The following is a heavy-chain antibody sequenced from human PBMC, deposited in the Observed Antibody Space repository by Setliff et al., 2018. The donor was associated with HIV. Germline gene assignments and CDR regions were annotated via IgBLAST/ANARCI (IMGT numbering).Heavy chain of an antibody. D-gene: IGHD1-26*01. J-gene: IGHJ2*01. V-gene: IGHV4-39*01. CDR2: IYYSGSG. CDR1: GGSISSSSYY. CDR3: ARAAYSGTYLWEPATDL. Sequence: SETLSLTCTVSGGSISSSSYYWGWIRQPPGKGLEWIGSIYYSGSGYYNPSLKSRVTISVDTSKNQFSLKLSSVIAADTAVYYCARAAYSGTYLWEPATDLWGRGTLVTVSS.